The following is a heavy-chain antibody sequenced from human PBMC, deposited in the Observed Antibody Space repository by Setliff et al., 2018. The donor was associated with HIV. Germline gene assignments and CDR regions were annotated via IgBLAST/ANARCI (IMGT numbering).Heavy chain of an antibody. J-gene: IGHJ3*02. D-gene: IGHD1-1*01. CDR3: ARGQLDRHLRSDVPFDI. CDR2: ISASSDNT. Sequence: ASVKVSCKASGYTFTTYGFNWVRQAPGQGLEWMVWISASSDNTNYAQKFQGRVTLTTDTSTNTVYMELKSLRSDDTAVYFCARGQLDRHLRSDVPFDIWGQGTMVTVSS. CDR1: GYTFTTYG. V-gene: IGHV1-18*01.